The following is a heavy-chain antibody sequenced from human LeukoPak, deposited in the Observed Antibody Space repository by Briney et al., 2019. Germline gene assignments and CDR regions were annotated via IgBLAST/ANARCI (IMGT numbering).Heavy chain of an antibody. CDR3: ARGHEGYWFDP. CDR1: GFTFSSYS. CDR2: ISSSSSYI. J-gene: IGHJ5*02. V-gene: IGHV3-21*01. Sequence: PGGSLRLSCAASGFTFSSYSMNWVRQAPGKGLEWVSSISSSSSYIYYADSVKGRFTISRDNAKNSLYLEMNSLRAEDTAVYYCARGHEGYWFDPWGQGTLVTVSS.